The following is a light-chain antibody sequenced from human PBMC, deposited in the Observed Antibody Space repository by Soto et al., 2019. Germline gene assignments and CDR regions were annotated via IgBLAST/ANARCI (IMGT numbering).Light chain of an antibody. CDR2: GAS. J-gene: IGKJ2*01. Sequence: EIVMTQSPATLSVSPGDRATLSCRASQSVSSNLAWYQQKPGQAPRLLIYGASTRATGIPARLSGSGSGTGVNFTIRSLQSEEFAVYYCQQYNNWPPQYTFGQGTKPQIK. V-gene: IGKV3-15*01. CDR1: QSVSSN. CDR3: QQYNNWPPQYT.